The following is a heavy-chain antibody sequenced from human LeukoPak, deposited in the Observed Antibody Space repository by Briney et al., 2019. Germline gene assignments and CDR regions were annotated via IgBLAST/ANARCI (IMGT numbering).Heavy chain of an antibody. CDR3: AKQPTPLRGGVIPYFDY. D-gene: IGHD3-16*02. Sequence: GGSLRLSCAASGFTFSSYGMHWVRQAPGKGLEWVAVISYDGSNKYYADSVKGRFTISRDNSKNTLYLQMNSLRAEDTAVYYCAKQPTPLRGGVIPYFDYWGQGTLVTVSS. CDR1: GFTFSSYG. J-gene: IGHJ4*02. CDR2: ISYDGSNK. V-gene: IGHV3-30*18.